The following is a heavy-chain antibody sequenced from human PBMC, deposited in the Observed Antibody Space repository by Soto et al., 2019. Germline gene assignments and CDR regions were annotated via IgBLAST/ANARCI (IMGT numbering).Heavy chain of an antibody. V-gene: IGHV1-8*01. CDR1: GYTFVNYE. Sequence: QVQLVQSGAEVKKPGASVKVSCKASGYTFVNYEINWVRQATGQGLEWLGWMNPHSGDTFYAQNFQGKVHMTRNTSITTAYMELNSLKSEDTAVYYCARQQAMDYWGQGTLVTVSS. CDR2: MNPHSGDT. CDR3: ARQQAMDY. J-gene: IGHJ4*02.